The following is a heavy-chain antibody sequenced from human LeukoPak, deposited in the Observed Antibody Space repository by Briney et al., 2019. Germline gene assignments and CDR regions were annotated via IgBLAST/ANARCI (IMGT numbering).Heavy chain of an antibody. CDR3: ARDRVCSGGSCYSGFDY. CDR2: ISSSSSYT. J-gene: IGHJ4*02. V-gene: IGHV3-11*06. D-gene: IGHD2-15*01. Sequence: GGSLRLSCAASGFTFSDYYMSWIRQAPGKGLEWVSYISSSSSYTNYADSVKGRFTISRGNAKNSLYLQMNSLRAEDTAVYYCARDRVCSGGSCYSGFDYWGQGTLVTVSS. CDR1: GFTFSDYY.